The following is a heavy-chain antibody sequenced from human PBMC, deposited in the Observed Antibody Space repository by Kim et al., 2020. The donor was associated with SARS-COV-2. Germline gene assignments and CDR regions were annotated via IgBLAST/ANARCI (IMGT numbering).Heavy chain of an antibody. Sequence: GGSLRLSCAASGFHFSDYYMSWIRRAPGKGLEWVSYISNSGFTTHYADSVKGRFTISRDNAKNSLYLQMNSLRAEDTAVYYCARVGSTVAAGSIDYWGQGTLVTVSS. CDR2: ISNSGFTT. V-gene: IGHV3-11*01. CDR3: ARVGSTVAAGSIDY. J-gene: IGHJ4*02. CDR1: GFHFSDYY. D-gene: IGHD6-13*01.